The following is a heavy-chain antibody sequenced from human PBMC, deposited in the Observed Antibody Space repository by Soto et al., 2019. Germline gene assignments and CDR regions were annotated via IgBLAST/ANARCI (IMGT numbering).Heavy chain of an antibody. Sequence: EVQLVESGGDLVQPGGSLRLSCAASGFTFSTYWMHWVRQAPGKGLVWVSRINTDESTINYADSVKGRFTISRDNARNTLYLQMNSLRDEDTAVYYCATAGSFRFDYWGQGSLVTVSS. CDR3: ATAGSFRFDY. CDR2: INTDESTI. J-gene: IGHJ4*02. CDR1: GFTFSTYW. V-gene: IGHV3-74*01. D-gene: IGHD3-16*02.